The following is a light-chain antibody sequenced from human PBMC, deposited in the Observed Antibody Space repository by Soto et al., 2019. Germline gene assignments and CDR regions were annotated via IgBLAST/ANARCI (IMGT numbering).Light chain of an antibody. CDR3: QQYGSSSVT. V-gene: IGKV3-20*01. CDR1: QSVSSSY. J-gene: IGKJ2*01. Sequence: EIVLTQSPGTLSLSPGERATLSCRASQSVSSSYLAWYQQKPGQAPRLLIYGASSRDTGIPDRFSGSGSGTDFTLTINRLEPEDFAVYFCQQYGSSSVTFGQGTKLEIK. CDR2: GAS.